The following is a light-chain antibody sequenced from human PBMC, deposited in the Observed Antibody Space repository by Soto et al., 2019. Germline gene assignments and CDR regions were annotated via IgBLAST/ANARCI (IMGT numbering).Light chain of an antibody. CDR2: GAS. CDR3: QQYGSSPLT. Sequence: EIVLTQSPGTLSLSPGERATLSCRASQSVSSSYLAWYQQKPGQAPRLLIYGASSRATGIPDRFSGSGSGTDFTLTINRLEPEDFAVYYCQQYGSSPLTFGGGTKV. V-gene: IGKV3-20*01. J-gene: IGKJ4*01. CDR1: QSVSSSY.